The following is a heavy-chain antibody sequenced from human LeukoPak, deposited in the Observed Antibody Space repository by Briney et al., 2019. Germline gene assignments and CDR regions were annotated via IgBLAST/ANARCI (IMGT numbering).Heavy chain of an antibody. CDR3: ARDRGYSYGYYFDC. CDR1: GFTFSRHG. J-gene: IGHJ4*02. Sequence: GRSLRLSCAPSGFTFSRHGMHWVRQAPGKGLEWVAIISNDGSRKYYAHSVEGRFTISRDNSKNTLYLQMNSLRAEDTAVYYCARDRGYSYGYYFDCWGQGTLVTVSS. V-gene: IGHV3-30*03. D-gene: IGHD5-18*01. CDR2: ISNDGSRK.